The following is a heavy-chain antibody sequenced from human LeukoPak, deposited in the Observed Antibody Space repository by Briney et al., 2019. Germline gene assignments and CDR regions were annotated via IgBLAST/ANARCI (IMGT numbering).Heavy chain of an antibody. CDR3: ARGAYYDSSGYYYYFDY. V-gene: IGHV1-69*04. CDR2: IIPILGIA. J-gene: IGHJ4*02. D-gene: IGHD3-22*01. Sequence: GASVKVSCKASGGTFSSYAISWVRQAPGQGLEWMGRIIPILGIANYAQKFQGRVTITADKSTSTAYMELSSLRSEGTAVYYCARGAYYDSSGYYYYFDYWGQGTLVTVSS. CDR1: GGTFSSYA.